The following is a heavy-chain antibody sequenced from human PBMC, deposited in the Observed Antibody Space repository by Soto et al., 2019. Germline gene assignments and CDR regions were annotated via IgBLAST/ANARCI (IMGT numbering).Heavy chain of an antibody. D-gene: IGHD3-22*01. J-gene: IGHJ4*02. V-gene: IGHV4-59*01. CDR2: IYDSGST. CDR1: GDSIRSYY. Sequence: PSETLSLTCTVSGDSIRSYYWSWIRQPPGKGLEWIGYIYDSGSTNYNPSLKSRATISVDTSKSQFSLKLSSVTAADTAVYYCARDRAYYESSGLYFDYWGQGTLVTVSS. CDR3: ARDRAYYESSGLYFDY.